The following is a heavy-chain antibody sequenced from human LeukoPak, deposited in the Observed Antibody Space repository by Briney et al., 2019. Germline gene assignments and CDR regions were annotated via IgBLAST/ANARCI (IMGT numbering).Heavy chain of an antibody. CDR1: GGTFSSYA. D-gene: IGHD4-23*01. Sequence: ASVKVSCKASGGTFSSYAISWVRQAPGQGLEWMGRIIPILGIANYAQKFQGRVTITADKSTSTAYMELSSLRSEDTAVYYCAKETRQMTTVVDWGQGALVTVSS. J-gene: IGHJ4*02. CDR3: AKETRQMTTVVD. V-gene: IGHV1-69*04. CDR2: IIPILGIA.